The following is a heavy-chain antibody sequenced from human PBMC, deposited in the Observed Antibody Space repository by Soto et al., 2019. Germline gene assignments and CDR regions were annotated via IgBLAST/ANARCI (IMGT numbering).Heavy chain of an antibody. Sequence: LKISCKGSGYSFTSYWISWVRQMPGKGLEWMGRIDPSDSYTNYSPSFQGHVTISADKSISTAYLQWSSLKASDTAMYYCARLRPANYYDSSGPRVWYYFDYWGQGTLVTVSS. CDR3: ARLRPANYYDSSGPRVWYYFDY. V-gene: IGHV5-10-1*01. CDR1: GYSFTSYW. D-gene: IGHD3-22*01. CDR2: IDPSDSYT. J-gene: IGHJ4*02.